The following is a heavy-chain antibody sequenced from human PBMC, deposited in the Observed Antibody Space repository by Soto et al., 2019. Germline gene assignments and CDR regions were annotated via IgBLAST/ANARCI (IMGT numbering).Heavy chain of an antibody. CDR3: ARVGDGYSLDY. J-gene: IGHJ4*02. CDR2: IIPILGIA. CDR1: GGTFSSYT. D-gene: IGHD5-18*01. V-gene: IGHV1-69*02. Sequence: QVQLVQSGAEAKKPGSSVKVSCKASGGTFSSYTISWVRQAPGQGLEWMGRIIPILGIANYAQKFQGRVTITADKSTSTAYMELSSLRSEDTAVYYCARVGDGYSLDYWGQGTLVTVSS.